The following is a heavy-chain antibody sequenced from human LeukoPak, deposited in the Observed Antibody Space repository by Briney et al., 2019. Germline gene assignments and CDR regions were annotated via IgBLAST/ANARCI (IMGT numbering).Heavy chain of an antibody. V-gene: IGHV4-61*02. CDR2: IYTSGST. CDR1: GGSISSGSYY. CDR3: ARENVGYYDSSGHLDY. J-gene: IGHJ4*02. D-gene: IGHD3-22*01. Sequence: PSETLSLTCTVSGGSISSGSYYWSWIRQPAGKGLEWIGRIYTSGSTNYNPSLKSRVTISVDTSKNQFSLKLSSVTAADTAVYYCARENVGYYDSSGHLDYWGQGTLVTVSS.